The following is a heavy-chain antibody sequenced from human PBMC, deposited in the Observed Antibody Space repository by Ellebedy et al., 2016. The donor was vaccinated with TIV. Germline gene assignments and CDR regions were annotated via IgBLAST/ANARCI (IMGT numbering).Heavy chain of an antibody. CDR1: GFTFSAYT. CDR3: ARGLGFAES. D-gene: IGHD3-10*01. CDR2: ISSAGTYI. J-gene: IGHJ5*02. Sequence: GESLKISCAASGFTFSAYTMNWVRQAPGKGLEWVSYISSAGTYIYDADSVKGRFTISRDNAKNLLYLQMNSLRVEDTAVYYCARGLGFAESWGQGTLVTVSS. V-gene: IGHV3-21*01.